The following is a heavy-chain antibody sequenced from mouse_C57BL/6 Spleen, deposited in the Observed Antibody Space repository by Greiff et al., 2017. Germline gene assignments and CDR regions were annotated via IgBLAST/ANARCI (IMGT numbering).Heavy chain of an antibody. CDR2: IDPETGGT. J-gene: IGHJ4*01. D-gene: IGHD2-5*01. Sequence: VQGVESGAELVRPGASVTLSCKASGYTFTDYEMHWVKQTPVHGLEWIGAIDPETGGTAYNQKFKGKAILTADKSSSTAYMELRSLTSEDSAVYYCTRGDSNFHAMDYWGQGTSVTVSS. CDR1: GYTFTDYE. V-gene: IGHV1-15*01. CDR3: TRGDSNFHAMDY.